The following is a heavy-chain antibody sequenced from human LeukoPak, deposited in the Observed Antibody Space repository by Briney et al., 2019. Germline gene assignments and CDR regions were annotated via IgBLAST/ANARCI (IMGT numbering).Heavy chain of an antibody. J-gene: IGHJ4*02. V-gene: IGHV4-39*01. CDR2: IYFSGST. CDR1: SGSISSSTYY. CDR3: GAALREGSIAAAPY. D-gene: IGHD6-25*01. Sequence: AETLSLTSTVSSGSISSSTYYWGWISQPPGKGLEWIGSIYFSGSTYYNPSLKSRVTISVDTSKNQFSLNLNSVTAADTAVYYCGAALREGSIAAAPYWGQGTLVTVSS.